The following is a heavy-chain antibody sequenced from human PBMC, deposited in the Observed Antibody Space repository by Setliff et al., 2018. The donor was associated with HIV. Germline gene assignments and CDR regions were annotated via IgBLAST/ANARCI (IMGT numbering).Heavy chain of an antibody. D-gene: IGHD1-7*01. CDR2: TYYSGST. CDR3: ARGDGTKYYYYYMDV. J-gene: IGHJ6*03. CDR1: GGSISSYY. V-gene: IGHV4-59*01. Sequence: SETLSLTCTVSGGSISSYYWSWIRQPPGKGLEWIGYTYYSGSTNYNPSLKSRVTISVDTSKNQFSLKLSSVTAADTAVYYCARGDGTKYYYYYMDVWGKGTTVTVSS.